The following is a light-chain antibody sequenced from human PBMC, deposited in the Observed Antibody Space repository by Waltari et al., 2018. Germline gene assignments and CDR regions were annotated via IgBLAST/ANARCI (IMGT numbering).Light chain of an antibody. V-gene: IGLV2-11*01. CDR3: CSYAGSYTVV. CDR1: SSDVGAYNY. J-gene: IGLJ2*01. CDR2: DVS. Sequence: QSALTQPRSVSGSPGQSVTISCTGTSSDVGAYNYVSWYQQHPGKAPKLMIYDVSKRPSGVPDRVSGSKSGNTASLTISGLQAEDEADYYCCSYAGSYTVVFGGGTKLTVL.